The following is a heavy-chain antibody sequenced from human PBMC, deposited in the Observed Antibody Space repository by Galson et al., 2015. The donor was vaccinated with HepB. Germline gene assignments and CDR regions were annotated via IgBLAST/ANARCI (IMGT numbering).Heavy chain of an antibody. CDR1: GFTLGDYA. CDR3: SRVDYWNDWGNDAFDI. Sequence: SLRLSCAPAGFTLGDYATNWFRQAPGKGLEWVGFIRSKAQGETTQYAASVKGRFTISRDGSKSIAFLQMNSLQAEDTAVYYCSRVDYWNDWGNDAFDIWGQGTVVVVSS. CDR2: IRSKAQGETT. J-gene: IGHJ3*02. V-gene: IGHV3-49*01. D-gene: IGHD1-1*01.